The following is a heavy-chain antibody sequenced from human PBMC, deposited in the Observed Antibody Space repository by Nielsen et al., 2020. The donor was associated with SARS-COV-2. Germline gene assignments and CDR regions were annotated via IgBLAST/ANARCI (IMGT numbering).Heavy chain of an antibody. J-gene: IGHJ6*02. Sequence: SETLSLTCTVSGGGYYWSWIRQHPGKGLEWIGYIYYSGSAYYNPSLKSRAAISVDTSNNQFSLKLSSVTAADTAVYYCARDLGYSSGWHGMDVWGQGTTVTVSS. CDR3: ARDLGYSSGWHGMDV. CDR2: IYYSGSA. V-gene: IGHV4-31*03. D-gene: IGHD6-19*01. CDR1: GGGYY.